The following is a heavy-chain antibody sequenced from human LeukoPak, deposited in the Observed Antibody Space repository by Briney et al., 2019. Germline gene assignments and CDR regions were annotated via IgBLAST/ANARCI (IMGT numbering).Heavy chain of an antibody. V-gene: IGHV1-2*02. CDR1: AYTFTGYY. D-gene: IGHD2-2*01. Sequence: ASVKVSCKASAYTFTGYYMHWVRQAPGQGLEWMGWIYPNSGGTNYAQKFQGRVTMTRDTSISTAYMELSRLRSDDAAVYYCAREPNYCSSTSCPVDYWGQGTLVTVSS. CDR3: AREPNYCSSTSCPVDY. J-gene: IGHJ4*02. CDR2: IYPNSGGT.